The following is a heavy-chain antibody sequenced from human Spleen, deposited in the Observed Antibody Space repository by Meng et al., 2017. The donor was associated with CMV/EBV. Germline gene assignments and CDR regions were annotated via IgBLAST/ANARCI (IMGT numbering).Heavy chain of an antibody. CDR1: GYSFTSYW. Sequence: GGSLRLSCKGSGYSFTSYWIGWVRQMPGKGLEWMGIIYPGDSDTRYSPSFQGQVTISADKSISTAYLQWSSLKASDTAMYYCARLHDNWFDPWGQGTLVTVSS. V-gene: IGHV5-51*01. J-gene: IGHJ5*02. CDR2: IYPGDSDT. CDR3: ARLHDNWFDP.